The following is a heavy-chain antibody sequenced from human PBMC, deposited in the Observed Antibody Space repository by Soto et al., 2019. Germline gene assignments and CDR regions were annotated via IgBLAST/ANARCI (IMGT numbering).Heavy chain of an antibody. Sequence: QVKLVQSGDEVRKPGSSVKVSCKASGYIFVNYGIAWVRQAPGQGLEWMGWISPYSGNTHYASKVQGKLTMTKDTSTSTACMDMGRLTSDGTAVYYFAMVDNYVTPTPQDVWGQGTTDTVSS. CDR3: AMVDNYVTPTPQDV. CDR2: ISPYSGNT. J-gene: IGHJ6*02. D-gene: IGHD3-16*01. V-gene: IGHV1-18*01. CDR1: GYIFVNYG.